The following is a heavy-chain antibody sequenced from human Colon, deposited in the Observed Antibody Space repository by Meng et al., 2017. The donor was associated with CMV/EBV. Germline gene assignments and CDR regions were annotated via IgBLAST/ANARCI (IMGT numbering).Heavy chain of an antibody. CDR1: GYTFTSYY. J-gene: IGHJ4*02. D-gene: IGHD6-13*01. V-gene: IGHV1-46*01. CDR3: ARVGPPGIAAGGNFDY. Sequence: ASVKVSCKASGYTFTSYYMHWVRQAPGQGLEWMGIINPSGGSTNYAQKLQGRVTMTTDTSTSTAYMELRSLRSDDTAVYYCARVGPPGIAAGGNFDYWGQGTLVTVSS. CDR2: INPSGGST.